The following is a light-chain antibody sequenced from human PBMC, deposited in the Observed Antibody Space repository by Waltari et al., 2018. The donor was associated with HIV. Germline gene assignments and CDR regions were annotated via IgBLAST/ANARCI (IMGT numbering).Light chain of an antibody. Sequence: QAVLTQPASLSASPGASASLTCPLRSALNVGTYRISWYQQKPGSPPQYLLRYKSDSDKQQGSGVPSRFSGSKDASANAGILLISGLQSEDEADYYCMIWHSSAWVFGGGTKLTVL. CDR1: SALNVGTYR. V-gene: IGLV5-45*01. CDR2: YKSDSDK. J-gene: IGLJ3*02. CDR3: MIWHSSAWV.